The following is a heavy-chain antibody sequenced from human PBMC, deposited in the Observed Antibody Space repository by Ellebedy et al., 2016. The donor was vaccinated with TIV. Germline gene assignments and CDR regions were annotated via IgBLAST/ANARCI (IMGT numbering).Heavy chain of an antibody. Sequence: GESLKISCAASGFTFRNYWMTWVRQAPGQGPECVANIKQDGSEKYYVDSVKGRFTISRDNAKNSLYLQMNSLRAEDTAVYFCARSRGVSYWGQGTLVTVSS. CDR2: IKQDGSEK. D-gene: IGHD2-8*01. V-gene: IGHV3-7*03. CDR3: ARSRGVSY. CDR1: GFTFRNYW. J-gene: IGHJ4*02.